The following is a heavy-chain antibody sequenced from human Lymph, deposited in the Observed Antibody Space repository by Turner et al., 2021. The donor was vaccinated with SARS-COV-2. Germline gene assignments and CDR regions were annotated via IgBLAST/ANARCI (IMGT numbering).Heavy chain of an antibody. D-gene: IGHD6-19*01. J-gene: IGHJ6*02. CDR2: FDPEDGKT. V-gene: IGHV1-24*01. CDR1: GNTLTELS. Sequence: QVQLVQSGAEVRKTGASVKVSCKVSGNTLTELSMHWVRQAPGKGLEWMGGFDPEDGKTIYAQKFQGRVTMTEDTSTDTAYMELSRLRSEDTAVYYCATDRSSGWPHYYYYTMDVWGQGTTVTVSS. CDR3: ATDRSSGWPHYYYYTMDV.